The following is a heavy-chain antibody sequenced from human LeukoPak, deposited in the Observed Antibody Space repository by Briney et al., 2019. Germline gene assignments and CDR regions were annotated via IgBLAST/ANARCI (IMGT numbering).Heavy chain of an antibody. Sequence: PSETLSLTCTVSGGSIGTYYWSWVRQSPGKGLEWIGYIYVTGNRYNPYLQSRVTISVETSRNQFSLKLRSVPAADTAVYYCVRARESMTTSGSFFDFWGQGTLVTVSS. V-gene: IGHV4-59*12. CDR3: VRARESMTTSGSFFDF. D-gene: IGHD3-16*01. CDR1: GGSIGTYY. CDR2: IYVTGN. J-gene: IGHJ4*02.